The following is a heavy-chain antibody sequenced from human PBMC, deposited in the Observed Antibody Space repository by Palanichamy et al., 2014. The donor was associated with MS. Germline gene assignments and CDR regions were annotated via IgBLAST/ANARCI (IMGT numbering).Heavy chain of an antibody. J-gene: IGHJ3*02. CDR2: IYYTGST. V-gene: IGHV4-39*01. Sequence: SIYYTGSTYYNPSLKSRVTISVDTSKNQFSLKLSSVTAADTAVYFCARHFPQVTDFRREGTGFDIWGQGTMVTVSS. CDR3: ARHFPQVTDFRREGTGFDI. D-gene: IGHD1-14*01.